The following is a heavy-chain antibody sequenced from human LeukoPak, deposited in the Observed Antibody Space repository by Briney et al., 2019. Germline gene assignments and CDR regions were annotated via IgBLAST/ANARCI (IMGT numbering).Heavy chain of an antibody. CDR1: GFTFSSYW. D-gene: IGHD6-19*01. CDR2: LKEDGSEK. CDR3: ARLSIAVAGADY. Sequence: GGSLRLSCAASGFTFSSYWMSWVRQAPGKGLEWVANLKEDGSEKYYVDSVKGRFTISRDNAKTSLYLQMNSLRAEDTAVYYCARLSIAVAGADYWGQGTLVTVSS. J-gene: IGHJ4*02. V-gene: IGHV3-7*01.